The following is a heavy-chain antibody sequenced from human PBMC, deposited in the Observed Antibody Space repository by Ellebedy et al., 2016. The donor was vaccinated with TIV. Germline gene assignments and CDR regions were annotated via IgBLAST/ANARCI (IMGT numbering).Heavy chain of an antibody. Sequence: GESLKISCAASGFTFSSYWMGWVRQAPGKGLEWVANIKQDGSEKYYVDSVKGRFTISRDNAKNSLYLQMNSLRAEDTAVYYCASYLDATNYWGQGTLVTVSS. J-gene: IGHJ4*02. CDR1: GFTFSSYW. V-gene: IGHV3-7*01. D-gene: IGHD2-15*01. CDR2: IKQDGSEK. CDR3: ASYLDATNY.